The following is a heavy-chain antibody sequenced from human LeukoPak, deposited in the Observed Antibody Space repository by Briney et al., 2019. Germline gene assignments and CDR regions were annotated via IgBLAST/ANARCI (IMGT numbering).Heavy chain of an antibody. CDR1: GGSISSNY. CDR3: AQRQGPTSGSYDYFDP. CDR2: IHSSGYT. Sequence: PSETLSLTCTVSGGSISSNYWAWIRQPPGQGLEWIAYIHSSGYTNYNPFLRSRVTVSVDTSKNEFSLKVTSVTAADTAVYYCAQRQGPTSGSYDYFDPWGQGTQVTVSS. J-gene: IGHJ5*02. V-gene: IGHV4-4*09. D-gene: IGHD1-26*01.